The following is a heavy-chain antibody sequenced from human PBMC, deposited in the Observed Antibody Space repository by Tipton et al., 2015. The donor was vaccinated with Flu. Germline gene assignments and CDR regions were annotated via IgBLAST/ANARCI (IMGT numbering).Heavy chain of an antibody. Sequence: TLSLTCTISGHSISSDYYWGWIRQPPGKGLEWIGNIFHTGSTYHNPSLKSRVTISVDTSKNQFSLRLASVTAADTAVYYCARRDYNNYVSEPKNWFDPWGQGTLVTVSS. D-gene: IGHD4-11*01. V-gene: IGHV4-38-2*02. J-gene: IGHJ5*02. CDR2: IFHTGST. CDR3: ARRDYNNYVSEPKNWFDP. CDR1: GHSISSDYY.